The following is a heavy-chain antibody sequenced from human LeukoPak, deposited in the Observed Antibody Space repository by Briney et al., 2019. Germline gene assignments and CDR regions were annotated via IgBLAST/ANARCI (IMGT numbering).Heavy chain of an antibody. CDR1: GYSFTSYW. Sequence: GESLKISCKGSGYSFTSYWIGWARQMPGKGLEWMGIIYPGDSDTRYSPSFQGQVTISADKSISTAYLQWRRLNASDPAMYYCARLRRDGYNFVDYWGQGALVTVSS. CDR2: IYPGDSDT. V-gene: IGHV5-51*01. J-gene: IGHJ4*02. CDR3: ARLRRDGYNFVDY. D-gene: IGHD5-24*01.